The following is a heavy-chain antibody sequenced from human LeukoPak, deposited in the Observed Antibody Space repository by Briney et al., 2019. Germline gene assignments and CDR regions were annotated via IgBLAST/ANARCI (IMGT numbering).Heavy chain of an antibody. Sequence: GASVKVSCKASGYTFTSYYMHWVRQAPGQGLGWMGWISAYNGNTNYAQKLQGRVTMTTDTSTSTAYMELRSLRSDDTAVYYCARDLYYYDSSGYLDYWGQGTLVTVSS. CDR2: ISAYNGNT. CDR3: ARDLYYYDSSGYLDY. V-gene: IGHV1-18*04. CDR1: GYTFTSYY. J-gene: IGHJ4*02. D-gene: IGHD3-22*01.